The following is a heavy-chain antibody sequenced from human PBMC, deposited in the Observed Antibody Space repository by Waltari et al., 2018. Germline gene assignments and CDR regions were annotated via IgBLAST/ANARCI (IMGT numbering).Heavy chain of an antibody. D-gene: IGHD1-20*01. Sequence: QMQLQQWGAGLLKPSETLSLTCPVYGTSFRGYYWSWIRQPPGKGLEWIGEINHSGSTNYNPSLKSRVTISVDTSKNQFSLKLSSVTAADTAVYYCARSYNSGTFTWFDPWGQGTLVTVSS. CDR1: GTSFRGYY. J-gene: IGHJ5*02. CDR2: INHSGST. CDR3: ARSYNSGTFTWFDP. V-gene: IGHV4-34*01.